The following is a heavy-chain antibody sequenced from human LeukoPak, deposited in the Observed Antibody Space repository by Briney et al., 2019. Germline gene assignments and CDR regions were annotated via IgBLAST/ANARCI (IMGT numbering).Heavy chain of an antibody. CDR3: TSRPTPFYYYDSSASDAFES. D-gene: IGHD3-22*01. J-gene: IGHJ3*02. CDR1: GFTFSGSA. CDR2: IRSKANSYAT. V-gene: IGHV3-73*01. Sequence: PGGSLKLSCAASGFTFSGSAIHWVRQASGIGLEWLGRIRSKANSYATAYAASVNGRFTISRDDSQNTAYLQMNSLKTEDTAVYYCTSRPTPFYYYDSSASDAFESWGQGTMVTVPS.